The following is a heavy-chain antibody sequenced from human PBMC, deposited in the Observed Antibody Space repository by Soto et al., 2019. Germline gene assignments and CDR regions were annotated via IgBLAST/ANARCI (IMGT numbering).Heavy chain of an antibody. CDR2: IYYSGST. CDR3: ARDSGYYDSSGYSWFDP. J-gene: IGHJ5*02. V-gene: IGHV4-31*03. Sequence: SETLSLTCTVSGGSISSGGYYWSWIRQHPGKGLEWIGYIYYSGSTYYNPSLKSRVTISVDTSKNQFSLKLSSVTAADTAVYYRARDSGYYDSSGYSWFDPWGQGTLVTVSS. D-gene: IGHD3-22*01. CDR1: GGSISSGGYY.